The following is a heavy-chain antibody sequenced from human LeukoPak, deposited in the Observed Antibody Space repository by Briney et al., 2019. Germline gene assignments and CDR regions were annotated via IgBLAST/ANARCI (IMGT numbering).Heavy chain of an antibody. CDR2: IYYSGST. D-gene: IGHD6-19*01. CDR3: ARQEQWGAFDI. V-gene: IGHV4-39*07. CDR1: GGSISSSSYY. Sequence: SETLSLTCTVSGGSISSSSYYWGWIRQPPGKGLEWIGSIYYSGSTYYNPSLKSRVTISVDTSKNQFSLKLSSVTAADTAVYYCARQEQWGAFDIWGQGTMVTVSS. J-gene: IGHJ3*02.